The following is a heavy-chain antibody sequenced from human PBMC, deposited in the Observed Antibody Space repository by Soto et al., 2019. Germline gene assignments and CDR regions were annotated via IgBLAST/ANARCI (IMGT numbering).Heavy chain of an antibody. Sequence: LSLTCTVSGGSISSGDYYWSWIRQPPGKGLEWIGCISYSGSPYYNPSLKSRLTISVVTSQNQFSLKVSSVTAADTAVYYCASGIAVTGNGNFDYWGQGTLVTGSS. V-gene: IGHV4-30-4*01. CDR1: GGSISSGDYY. J-gene: IGHJ4*02. CDR2: ISYSGSP. D-gene: IGHD6-19*01. CDR3: ASGIAVTGNGNFDY.